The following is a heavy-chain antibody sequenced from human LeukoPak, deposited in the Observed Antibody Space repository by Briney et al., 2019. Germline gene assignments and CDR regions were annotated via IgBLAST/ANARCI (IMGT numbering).Heavy chain of an antibody. V-gene: IGHV3-7*01. J-gene: IGHJ4*02. CDR3: ARVGGLVVVVVPAANYFDY. D-gene: IGHD2-2*01. Sequence: PGGSLRLSCAASGFTFSSYWMSWVRQAPGKGLEWVANIKQDGSEKYYVDSVKGRFTISRDNAKNSLYLQMNSLRDEDTAVYYCARVGGLVVVVVPAANYFDYWGQGTLVTVSS. CDR2: IKQDGSEK. CDR1: GFTFSSYW.